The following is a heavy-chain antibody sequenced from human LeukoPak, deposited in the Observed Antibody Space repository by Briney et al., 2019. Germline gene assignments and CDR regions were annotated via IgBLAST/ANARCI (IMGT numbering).Heavy chain of an antibody. CDR3: AELGITMIGGV. Sequence: GGSLRLSCVASGFIFSTYEMNWVRQAPGKGLEWLSYISYSGRAIYYADSVKGRFTISRDNAKNSLYLEMNSLRAEDTAVYYCAELGITMIGGVWGKGTTVTISS. J-gene: IGHJ6*04. V-gene: IGHV3-48*03. CDR1: GFIFSTYE. D-gene: IGHD3-10*02. CDR2: ISYSGRAI.